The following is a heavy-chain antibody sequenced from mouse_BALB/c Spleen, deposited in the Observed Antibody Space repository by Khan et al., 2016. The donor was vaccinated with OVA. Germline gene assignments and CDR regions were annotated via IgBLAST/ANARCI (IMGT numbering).Heavy chain of an antibody. V-gene: IGHV1-7*01. CDR1: GYTFTSYW. CDR2: INPTSGYT. CDR3: ARDRIDY. J-gene: IGHJ2*01. Sequence: QVRLQQSGAELAKPGASVKMSCTASGYTFTSYWMHWIKQRPGQGLEWIGYINPTSGYTDYNQKFKDKATLTVDKSSSTAYMQLSSLTSDDSAVYYCARDRIDYWGQGTALTVSS.